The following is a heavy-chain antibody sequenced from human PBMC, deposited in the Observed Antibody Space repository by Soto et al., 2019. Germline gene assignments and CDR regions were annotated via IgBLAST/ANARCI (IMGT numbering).Heavy chain of an antibody. CDR1: GFTFSSYG. CDR2: ISYDGSNK. Sequence: GGSLRLSCAASGFTFSSYGMHWVRQAPGKWLEWVAVISYDGSNKYHADSVKGRFTISRDNSKNTLYLQMNSLRVEDTAVYYCAKTTDRSGYYSRFDYWGQGXLVTVYS. D-gene: IGHD3-22*01. J-gene: IGHJ4*02. CDR3: AKTTDRSGYYSRFDY. V-gene: IGHV3-30*18.